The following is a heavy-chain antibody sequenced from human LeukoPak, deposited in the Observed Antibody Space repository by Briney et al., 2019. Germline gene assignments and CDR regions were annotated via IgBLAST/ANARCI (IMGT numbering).Heavy chain of an antibody. Sequence: GGSLRLSCAASGFSFNSYTMTWVRQAPGKGLEWVSSISGSGTYISYADSLKGRFTISRDNGKKALYLQVNSLRAEDTAVYHCARDGNYYDNGACYDAFDLWGQGTMVTVSS. V-gene: IGHV3-21*01. J-gene: IGHJ3*01. CDR1: GFSFNSYT. D-gene: IGHD3-22*01. CDR2: ISGSGTYI. CDR3: ARDGNYYDNGACYDAFDL.